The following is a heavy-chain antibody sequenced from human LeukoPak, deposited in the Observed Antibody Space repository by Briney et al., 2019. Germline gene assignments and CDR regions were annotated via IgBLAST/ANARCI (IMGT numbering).Heavy chain of an antibody. CDR1: GDSIGSYY. D-gene: IGHD3-22*01. CDR2: VYYFGST. J-gene: IGHJ4*02. CDR3: ARTPKYFFDDSDSFYFDY. Sequence: PSETLSLTCTVSGDSIGSYYWNWIRQSPGEEMEWIGYVYYFGSTMYNPSLKSRVNISVNRSTNQFSLSVSSVTVADTAMYFCARTPKYFFDDSDSFYFDYWGQGALVTVSS. V-gene: IGHV4-59*01.